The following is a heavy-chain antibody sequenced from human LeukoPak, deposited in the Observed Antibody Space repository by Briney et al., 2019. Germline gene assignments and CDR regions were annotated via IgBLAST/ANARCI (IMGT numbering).Heavy chain of an antibody. CDR3: ARVRREGGGTYYYYYYMDV. CDR1: GFTFSSYS. CDR2: ISSTSSTI. D-gene: IGHD3-16*01. V-gene: IGHV3-48*01. Sequence: PGGSLRLSCAASGFTFSSYSMNWVRQAPGKGLEWVSYISSTSSTIYYADSLKGRFTISRDNAKNSLYLQMNSLRAEDTAVYYCARVRREGGGTYYYYYYMDVWGKGTTVTVSS. J-gene: IGHJ6*03.